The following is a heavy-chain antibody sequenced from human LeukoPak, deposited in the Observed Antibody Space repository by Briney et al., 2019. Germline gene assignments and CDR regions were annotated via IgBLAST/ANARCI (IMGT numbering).Heavy chain of an antibody. CDR3: ARAGDYGDYVFCY. D-gene: IGHD4-17*01. V-gene: IGHV1-69*05. CDR2: IIPIFGTA. J-gene: IGHJ4*02. CDR1: GGTFSSYA. Sequence: GASVKVSCKASGGTFSSYAISWVRQAPGQGLEWMGGIIPIFGTANYAQKFQGRVTITTDEPTSTAYMELSSLRSEDTAVYYCARAGDYGDYVFCYWGQGTLVTVSS.